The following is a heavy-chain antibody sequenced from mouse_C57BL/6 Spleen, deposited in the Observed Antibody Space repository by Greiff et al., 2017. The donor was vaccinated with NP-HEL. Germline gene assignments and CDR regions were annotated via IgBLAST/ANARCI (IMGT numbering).Heavy chain of an antibody. J-gene: IGHJ2*01. V-gene: IGHV1-50*01. CDR3: ARKGGDYDYDKGEYDFDY. CDR1: GYTFTSYW. CDR2: IDPSDSYT. D-gene: IGHD2-4*01. Sequence: QVQLQQSGAELVKPGASVKLSCKASGYTFTSYWMQWVKQRPGQGLEWIGEIDPSDSYTNYNQKFKGKATLTVDTSSSTAYMQLSSLTSEDSAVYYSARKGGDYDYDKGEYDFDYWGQGTTLTVSS.